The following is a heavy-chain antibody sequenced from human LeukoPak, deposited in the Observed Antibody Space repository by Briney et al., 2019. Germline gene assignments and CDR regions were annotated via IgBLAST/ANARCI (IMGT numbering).Heavy chain of an antibody. Sequence: ETLSLTCAVSGGSISSSNWWNWVRQPPGKGLEWVSAVTGSGSATYYADSVKGRFSISRDNSKNTLYLQMNSLRTEDTAIYYCARSESRGYSGYDYYAFDIWGQGTMVTVSS. CDR2: VTGSGSAT. CDR1: GGSISSSN. CDR3: ARSESRGYSGYDYYAFDI. J-gene: IGHJ3*02. D-gene: IGHD5-12*01. V-gene: IGHV3-23*01.